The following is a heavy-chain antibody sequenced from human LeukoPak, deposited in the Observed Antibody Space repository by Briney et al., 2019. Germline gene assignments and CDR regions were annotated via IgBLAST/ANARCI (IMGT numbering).Heavy chain of an antibody. CDR2: IIPIFGTA. CDR3: ARDLNSYDILTGYLHTFDY. J-gene: IGHJ4*02. V-gene: IGHV1-69*06. CDR1: GGTFSSYA. D-gene: IGHD3-9*01. Sequence: GASVKVSCKASGGTFSSYAISWVRQAPGQGLEWMGGIIPIFGTANYAQKFQGGVTITADKSTSTAYMELSSLRSEDTAVYYCARDLNSYDILTGYLHTFDYWGQGTLVTVSS.